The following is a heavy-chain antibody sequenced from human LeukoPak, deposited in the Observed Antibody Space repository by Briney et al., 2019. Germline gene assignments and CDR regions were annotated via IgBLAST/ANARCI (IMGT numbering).Heavy chain of an antibody. V-gene: IGHV3-23*01. D-gene: IGHD5-18*01. J-gene: IGHJ4*02. CDR2: ISPSGDRT. Sequence: GGSLRLSCAASGFTFSSYSMNWVRQAPGKGLEWVSGISPSGDRTYYADSVKGRFTISRDNSKNTLYLQMNSLRAEDTAVYYCGKDKGWIQLWFSWGQGTLVTVSS. CDR1: GFTFSSYS. CDR3: GKDKGWIQLWFS.